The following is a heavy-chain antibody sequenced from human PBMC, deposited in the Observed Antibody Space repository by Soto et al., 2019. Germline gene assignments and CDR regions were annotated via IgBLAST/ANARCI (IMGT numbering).Heavy chain of an antibody. J-gene: IGHJ6*02. CDR1: GFTVSSNY. Sequence: GGSLRLSCAASGFTVSSNYMSWVRQAPGKGLEWVSVIYSGGSTYYADSVKGRFTISRDNSKNTLYLQMNSLRAEDTAVYYCARFLSRDSRYYGMDVWGQGTTVTVSS. CDR2: IYSGGST. V-gene: IGHV3-66*01. D-gene: IGHD3-22*01. CDR3: ARFLSRDSRYYGMDV.